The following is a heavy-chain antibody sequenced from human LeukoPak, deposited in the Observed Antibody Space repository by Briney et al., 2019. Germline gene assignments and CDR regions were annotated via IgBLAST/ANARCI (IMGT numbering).Heavy chain of an antibody. Sequence: GGSLRLSCAASGFTFSTYWMHWVRQAPGKGLVWVSRINTDGSTINYADSVKDRFTISRDNAKNTLYLQMNSLRVEDTAVYYCARDLNWNQADYWGQGTLVTVSS. J-gene: IGHJ4*02. CDR3: ARDLNWNQADY. CDR2: INTDGSTI. V-gene: IGHV3-74*01. CDR1: GFTFSTYW. D-gene: IGHD1-14*01.